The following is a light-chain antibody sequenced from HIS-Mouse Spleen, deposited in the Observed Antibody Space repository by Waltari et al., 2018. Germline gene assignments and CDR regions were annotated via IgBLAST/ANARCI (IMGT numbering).Light chain of an antibody. CDR3: QAWDSSTAV. CDR2: QDS. Sequence: SSELTQPPSVSVSPGQTASITRSGDNLGVKYACWYQQKPGQSPVLVIYQDSKRPSGIPERFSGSNSGNTATLTISGTQAMDEADYYCQAWDSSTAVFGTGTKVTVL. J-gene: IGLJ1*01. V-gene: IGLV3-1*01. CDR1: NLGVKY.